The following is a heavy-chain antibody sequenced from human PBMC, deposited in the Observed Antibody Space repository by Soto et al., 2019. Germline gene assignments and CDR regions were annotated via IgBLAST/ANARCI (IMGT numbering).Heavy chain of an antibody. J-gene: IGHJ6*02. CDR2: IIPIFGTA. CDR1: GGTFSSYA. Sequence: SVKVSCKASGGTFSSYAISWVRQAPGQGLEWMGGIIPIFGTANYAQKFQGRVTITADESTSTAYMELSSLRSEDTAVYYCASKPNDIVVVPAAPYYYYGMDVWGQGTTVNVSS. D-gene: IGHD2-2*01. V-gene: IGHV1-69*13. CDR3: ASKPNDIVVVPAAPYYYYGMDV.